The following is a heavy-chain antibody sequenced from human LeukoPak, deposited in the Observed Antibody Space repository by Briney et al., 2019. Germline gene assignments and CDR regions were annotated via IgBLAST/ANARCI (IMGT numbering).Heavy chain of an antibody. CDR3: ARGGWYTGVRDYYYYMDV. CDR1: GGSISSGSYY. D-gene: IGHD6-19*01. J-gene: IGHJ6*03. Sequence: SQTLSLTCTVSGGSISSGSYYWSWIRQPAGKGLEGIGRIYTSGSTNYNPSLKSRVTISVDTSKNQFSLKLSSVTAADTAVYYCARGGWYTGVRDYYYYMDVWGKGTTVTISS. V-gene: IGHV4-61*02. CDR2: IYTSGST.